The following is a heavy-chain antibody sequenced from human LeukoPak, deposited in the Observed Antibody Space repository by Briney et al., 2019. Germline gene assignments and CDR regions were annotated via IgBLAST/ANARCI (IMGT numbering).Heavy chain of an antibody. Sequence: PGGSLRLSCAASGFTFNNYGMHWVRQAPGKGLEWVAVISYDGSNKYYADSVKGRFTISRDNSKNTLYLQMNSLRAEDTAVYFCAREGDTSPGLDYWGQGALVTVSS. CDR2: ISYDGSNK. J-gene: IGHJ4*02. V-gene: IGHV3-30*03. CDR1: GFTFNNYG. CDR3: AREGDTSPGLDY.